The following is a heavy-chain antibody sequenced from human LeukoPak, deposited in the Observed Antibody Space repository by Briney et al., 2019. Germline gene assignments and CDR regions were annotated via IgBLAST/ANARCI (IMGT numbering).Heavy chain of an antibody. CDR3: ARDGASGSYTNWFDP. CDR1: GFTFSSYS. Sequence: GGFLRLSCAASGFTFSSYSMNWVRQAPGKGLEWVSSISSSSGYIYYADSVKGRFTISRDNAKNSLYLQMNSLRAEDTAVYYCARDGASGSYTNWFDPWGQGTLVTVSS. D-gene: IGHD1-26*01. V-gene: IGHV3-21*01. CDR2: ISSSSGYI. J-gene: IGHJ5*02.